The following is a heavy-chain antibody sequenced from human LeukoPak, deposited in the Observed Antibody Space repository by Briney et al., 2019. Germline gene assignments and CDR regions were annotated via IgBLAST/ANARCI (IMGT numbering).Heavy chain of an antibody. CDR2: ISGSGGST. J-gene: IGHJ4*02. V-gene: IGHV3-23*01. CDR1: GFTFSSYA. Sequence: GGSLRLSCAASGFTFSSYAMSWVRQAPGKGLEWVSAISGSGGSTYYADSVKGRFTISRDNSKNTLYLQMNSLRAEDTAVYYCASPPSDYYDSSGYYSPPFDYWGQGTLVTVSS. CDR3: ASPPSDYYDSSGYYSPPFDY. D-gene: IGHD3-22*01.